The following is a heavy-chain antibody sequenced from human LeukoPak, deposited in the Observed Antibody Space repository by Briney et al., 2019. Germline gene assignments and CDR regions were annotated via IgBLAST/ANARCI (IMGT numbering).Heavy chain of an antibody. Sequence: GGSLRLSRSASGFTFSRYAMHWVRQAPGKGLEYVSAISSNGGSTYYADSVKGRFTISRDNSKNTLNLQMSSLRAEDTAVYYCVKVRTPIAVAGIVFDYWGQGTLVTVSS. V-gene: IGHV3-64D*06. D-gene: IGHD6-19*01. CDR2: ISSNGGST. CDR1: GFTFSRYA. CDR3: VKVRTPIAVAGIVFDY. J-gene: IGHJ4*02.